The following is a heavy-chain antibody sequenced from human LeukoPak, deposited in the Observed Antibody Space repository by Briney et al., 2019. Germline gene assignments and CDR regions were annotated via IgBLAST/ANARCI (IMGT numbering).Heavy chain of an antibody. V-gene: IGHV5-51*01. CDR1: GYTFTNYW. Sequence: GEALKISSKAAGYTFTNYWICWLRHTPEKGLKWMGIIHPGDSDTRYRTSFQGQVTMSVDESTSTAYLHWTSLKASDTAIYYCARHAGYCTGGKCYSFYYFDYWGQGTLVTVSS. CDR2: IHPGDSDT. D-gene: IGHD2-15*01. CDR3: ARHAGYCTGGKCYSFYYFDY. J-gene: IGHJ4*02.